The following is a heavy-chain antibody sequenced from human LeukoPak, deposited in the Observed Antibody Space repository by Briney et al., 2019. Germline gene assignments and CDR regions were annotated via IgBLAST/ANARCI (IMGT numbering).Heavy chain of an antibody. D-gene: IGHD6-19*01. CDR2: ISGSGGST. CDR3: ARGHSSGWYDSDY. V-gene: IGHV3-23*01. Sequence: PGGSLRLSCAASGFTFSSYAMSWVRHAPGKGLEWVSAISGSGGSTYYADSVKGRFTTSPDKSKNTLYLHKKSLRAVDTPAYFIARGHSSGWYDSDYWGQGTLVTVSS. CDR1: GFTFSSYA. J-gene: IGHJ4*02.